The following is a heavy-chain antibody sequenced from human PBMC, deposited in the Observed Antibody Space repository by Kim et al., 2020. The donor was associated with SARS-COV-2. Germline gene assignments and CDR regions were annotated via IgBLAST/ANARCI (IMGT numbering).Heavy chain of an antibody. CDR1: GFTFTSSA. CDR3: AAPYCSSTSCHDAFDI. D-gene: IGHD2-2*01. V-gene: IGHV1-58*01. J-gene: IGHJ3*02. CDR2: IVVGSGNT. Sequence: SVKVSCKASGFTFTSSAVQWVRRARGQRLEWIGWIVVGSGNTNYAQKFQERVTITRDMSTSTAYMELSSLRSEDTAVYYCAAPYCSSTSCHDAFDIWGQGTMVTVSS.